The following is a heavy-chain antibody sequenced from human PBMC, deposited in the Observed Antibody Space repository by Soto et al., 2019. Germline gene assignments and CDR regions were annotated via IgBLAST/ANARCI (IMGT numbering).Heavy chain of an antibody. CDR3: ARGGVSSGYPYYYYYDMDV. V-gene: IGHV1-69*01. CDR1: GGTFSSYA. D-gene: IGHD3-22*01. CDR2: IIPIFGTA. Sequence: QVQLVQSGAEVKKPGSSVKVSCKASGGTFSSYAISWVRQAPGQGLEWMGGIIPIFGTANYAQKFQGRVTITADESTSTAYMELSSLRSEDTAVYYCARGGVSSGYPYYYYYDMDVWGQGTTVTVSS. J-gene: IGHJ6*02.